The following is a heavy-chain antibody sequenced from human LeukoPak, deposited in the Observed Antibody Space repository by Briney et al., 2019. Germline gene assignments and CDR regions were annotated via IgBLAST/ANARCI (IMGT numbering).Heavy chain of an antibody. D-gene: IGHD4-23*01. Sequence: GGSLRLSYAASGFTFSSYAMSWVRQAPGKGLEWVSSISGSGRSIYYADSVKGRFTISRDSSKNTLYLQMNSLRAEDTAVYYCAKTTAVATPPLYFQNWGQGTLVTVSS. CDR1: GFTFSSYA. CDR2: ISGSGRSI. CDR3: AKTTAVATPPLYFQN. V-gene: IGHV3-23*01. J-gene: IGHJ1*01.